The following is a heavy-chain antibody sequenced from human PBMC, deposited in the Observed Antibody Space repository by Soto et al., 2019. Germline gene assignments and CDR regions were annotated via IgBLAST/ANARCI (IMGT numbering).Heavy chain of an antibody. CDR1: GFTVSSDY. CDR2: IHVAGTT. J-gene: IGHJ5*02. Sequence: GGSLRLSCAASGFTVSSDYMMWVRQAPGTGLEWVSIIHVAGTTYYADSVKGRFTISRDNSKNTLYLQMNSLTVEDTAVYFCATRGPWGQGTLVTVSS. V-gene: IGHV3-66*01. CDR3: ATRGP.